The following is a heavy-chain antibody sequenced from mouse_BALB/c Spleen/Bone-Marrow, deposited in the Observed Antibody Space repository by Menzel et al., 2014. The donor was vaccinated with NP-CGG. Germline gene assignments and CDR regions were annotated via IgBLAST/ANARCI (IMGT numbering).Heavy chain of an antibody. CDR1: GFDFSRYW. D-gene: IGHD2-3*01. CDR3: ASYDGYYYWYFDV. J-gene: IGHJ1*01. Sequence: DVQLQESGGGLVQPGGSLKLSCAASGFDFSRYWMSWVRQAPGKGLEWIGEINPDSSTISYTPSLKDKFIISRDNAKNTLYLQMSKVRSEDTALYYCASYDGYYYWYFDVWGAGTTVTVSS. V-gene: IGHV4-1*02. CDR2: INPDSSTI.